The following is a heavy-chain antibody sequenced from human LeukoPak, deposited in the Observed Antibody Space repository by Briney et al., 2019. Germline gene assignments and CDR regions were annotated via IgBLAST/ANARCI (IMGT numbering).Heavy chain of an antibody. D-gene: IGHD3-16*01. V-gene: IGHV3-30*04. CDR3: AKSAYVLYYYMDV. CDR2: ISYDGSNK. CDR1: GFTFSSYA. J-gene: IGHJ6*03. Sequence: GGSLRLSCAASGFTFSSYAMHWVRQAPGKGLEWVAVISYDGSNKYYADSVKGRFTISRDNSKNTLYLQMNSLRAEDTAVYYCAKSAYVLYYYMDVWGKGTTVTVSS.